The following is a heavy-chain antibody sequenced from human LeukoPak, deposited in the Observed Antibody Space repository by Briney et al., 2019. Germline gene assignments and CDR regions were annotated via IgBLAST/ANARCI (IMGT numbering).Heavy chain of an antibody. CDR3: ARHCNGWYPAWDY. Sequence: SETLSLTCTVSGGSISSYYWSWIRQPPGKGLEWIAYIYYSGSTNYNPSLKSRVTISADTSKNQLSLKLNSVTAADTAVYYCARHCNGWYPAWDYWGQGTLVTVSS. V-gene: IGHV4-59*08. CDR1: GGSISSYY. J-gene: IGHJ4*02. D-gene: IGHD6-19*01. CDR2: IYYSGST.